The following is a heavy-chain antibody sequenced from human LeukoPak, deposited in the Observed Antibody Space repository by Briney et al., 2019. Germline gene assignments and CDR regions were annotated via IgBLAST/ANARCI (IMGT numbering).Heavy chain of an antibody. V-gene: IGHV3-64*01. J-gene: IGHJ6*01. Sequence: GGALRLSCAASGFTFSSYAMHWVRQAQGKGLEYVSAISSNGGSTYYANSVKGILTISRDNSKNTLYLQMGRLRAEELAVYYGARDRQYYDIWTGYFSYYGMCVWGQGATVTVSS. CDR1: GFTFSSYA. CDR2: ISSNGGST. D-gene: IGHD3/OR15-3a*01. CDR3: ARDRQYYDIWTGYFSYYGMCV.